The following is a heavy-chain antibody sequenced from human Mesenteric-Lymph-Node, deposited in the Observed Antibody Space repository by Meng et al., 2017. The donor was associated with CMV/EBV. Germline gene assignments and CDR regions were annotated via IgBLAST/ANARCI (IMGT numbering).Heavy chain of an antibody. Sequence: GESLKISCAASGFTFDDYGLNWVRQVPGKGLEWVSGINWNGADTGYADSVKGRFTISRDNAKNSLYLQMNSLRVEDTALYYCTRDRYYDTYYYFDYWGQGTLVTVSS. D-gene: IGHD3-22*01. CDR3: TRDRYYDTYYYFDY. V-gene: IGHV3-20*04. CDR2: INWNGADT. J-gene: IGHJ4*02. CDR1: GFTFDDYG.